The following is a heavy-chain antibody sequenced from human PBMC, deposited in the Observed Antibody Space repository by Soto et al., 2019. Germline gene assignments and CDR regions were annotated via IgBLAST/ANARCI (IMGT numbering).Heavy chain of an antibody. J-gene: IGHJ5*02. CDR3: ARDPISGWYDN. CDR2: MGGSVDSK. D-gene: IGHD6-19*01. V-gene: IGHV3-23*01. CDR1: GFAFGRYA. Sequence: EVQLLESGGGLVKPGGSLRLYCAASGFAFGRYALSWVRQAPGKGLEWVSAMGGSVDSKSYADSVKGRLTISRDDPKNTLFLEMNSLRPEITAIYFCARDPISGWYDNWGQGTLVTVSS.